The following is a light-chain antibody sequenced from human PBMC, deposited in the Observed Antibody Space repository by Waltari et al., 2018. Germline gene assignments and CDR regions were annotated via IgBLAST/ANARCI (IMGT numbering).Light chain of an antibody. V-gene: IGKV1-12*01. CDR2: SIS. J-gene: IGKJ4*01. CDR1: QDINNW. CDR3: LQAQSFPRT. Sequence: DIQMTQSPSSLSASIGDRVTIACRASQDINNWLAWYQQNPGKAPRLLIYSISTLQPGVPSRFSGSGSGTDFTLKISSLQPEDCATYYCLQAQSFPRTFGGGTVVEI.